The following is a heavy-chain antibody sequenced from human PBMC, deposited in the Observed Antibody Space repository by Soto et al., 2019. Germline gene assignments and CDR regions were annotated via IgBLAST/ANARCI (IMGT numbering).Heavy chain of an antibody. J-gene: IGHJ6*02. CDR1: GYTFTRHD. CDR2: MNPNSGNT. CDR3: ARGRYYDFWSMDV. V-gene: IGHV1-8*01. D-gene: IGHD3-3*01. Sequence: ASVKVSCKASGYTFTRHDINWVRQATGQGLEWMGWMNPNSGNTGYGEKFQGRVSMTGDTAIGTAYMELSSLRSEDTAVYYCARGRYYDFWSMDVWGQGTTVTVSS.